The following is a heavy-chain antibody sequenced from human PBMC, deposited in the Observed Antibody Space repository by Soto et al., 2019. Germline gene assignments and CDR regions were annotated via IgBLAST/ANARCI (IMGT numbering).Heavy chain of an antibody. D-gene: IGHD6-13*01. Sequence: SETLSLTCAVNGGSFTGYYGAWIRQSPGKGLEWIGEISHSGNTIYNPSLKSRVTISIDTSKNQFSLKLSSMTAADTGVYYCAGNGGSTRHYFDSWGQGTVVT. CDR2: ISHSGNT. CDR1: GGSFTGYY. CDR3: AGNGGSTRHYFDS. V-gene: IGHV4-34*01. J-gene: IGHJ4*02.